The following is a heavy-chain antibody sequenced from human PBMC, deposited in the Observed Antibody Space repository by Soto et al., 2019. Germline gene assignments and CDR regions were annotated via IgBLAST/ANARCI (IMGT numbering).Heavy chain of an antibody. Sequence: GASVKVSCKASGGAFSSYAISWVRQAPGQGLEWMGGIIPILGTANYAQKFQGRVTITADESTSTAYMELSSLRSEDTAVYYCARGMKPWDSSGYYYNYYGMDVWGQGTTVTVSS. V-gene: IGHV1-69*13. CDR1: GGAFSSYA. J-gene: IGHJ6*02. CDR2: IIPILGTA. CDR3: ARGMKPWDSSGYYYNYYGMDV. D-gene: IGHD3-22*01.